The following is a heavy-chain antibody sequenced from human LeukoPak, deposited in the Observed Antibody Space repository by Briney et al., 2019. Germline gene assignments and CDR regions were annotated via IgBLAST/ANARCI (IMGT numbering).Heavy chain of an antibody. D-gene: IGHD5-24*01. CDR1: GYTFTGYY. CDR3: ARARGMATIKDY. CDR2: INPNSGGT. J-gene: IGHJ4*02. V-gene: IGHV1-2*02. Sequence: ASVKVSCKASGYTFTGYYMHWVRQAPGQGLEWMGWINPNSGGTNYAQKFQGRVTITADKSTSTAYMELSSLRSEDTAVYYCARARGMATIKDYWGQGTLVTVSS.